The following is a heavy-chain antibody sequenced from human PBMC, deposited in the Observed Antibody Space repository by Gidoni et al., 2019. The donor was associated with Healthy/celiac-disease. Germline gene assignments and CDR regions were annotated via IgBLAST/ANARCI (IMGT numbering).Heavy chain of an antibody. V-gene: IGHV3-23*01. Sequence: EVQLLESGGGFVQPGGSLRLPCAASGFTFSSHAMRWVRQAPGKGLEWVSAISGSGGRTYYADSVKGRFTIARDNSKNTLYLQMNSLRAEDTAVYYCANTHLAPLDYWGQGTLVTVSS. D-gene: IGHD2-15*01. CDR1: GFTFSSHA. J-gene: IGHJ4*02. CDR2: ISGSGGRT. CDR3: ANTHLAPLDY.